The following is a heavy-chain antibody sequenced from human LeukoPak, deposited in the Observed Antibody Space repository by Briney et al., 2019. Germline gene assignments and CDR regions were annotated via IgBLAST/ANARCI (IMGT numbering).Heavy chain of an antibody. CDR1: GGTFSSYD. D-gene: IGHD4-17*01. CDR2: MNPNSGNT. V-gene: IGHV1-8*02. J-gene: IGHJ4*02. Sequence: GASVKVSCKASGGTFSSYDINWVRQATGQGLEWMGWMNPNSGNTGYAQKFQGRVTMTRNTSISTAYMELSSLRSEDTAVYYCARGAVGATVTLPDYWGQGTLVTVSS. CDR3: ARGAVGATVTLPDY.